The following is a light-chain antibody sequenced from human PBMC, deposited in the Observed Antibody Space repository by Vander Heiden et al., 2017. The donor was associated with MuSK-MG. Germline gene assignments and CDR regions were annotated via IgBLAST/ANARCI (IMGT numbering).Light chain of an antibody. CDR1: ETVSSN. V-gene: IGKV3-15*01. Sequence: EIVMTQSPATLSLSPGERATLSCRASETVSSNLAWYQRKPGQPPRLLITGASTRATGIPDRLRGSGSVREFTLTMSSLQSEDVGVYYWQQYENWVTFGGGTKVEIK. CDR3: QQYENWVT. J-gene: IGKJ4*01. CDR2: GAS.